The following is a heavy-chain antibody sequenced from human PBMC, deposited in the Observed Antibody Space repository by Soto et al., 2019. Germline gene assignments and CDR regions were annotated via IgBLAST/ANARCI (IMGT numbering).Heavy chain of an antibody. CDR3: ARGDSTGDLYYYYGMDV. V-gene: IGHV1-2*04. J-gene: IGHJ6*02. D-gene: IGHD7-27*01. CDR1: GYTFTGYY. CDR2: INPNSGGT. Sequence: ASVKVSCKASGYTFTGYYMHWVRQAPGQGLEWMGWINPNSGGTNYAQKFQGWVTMTRDTSISTAYMELSRLRSDDTAVYYCARGDSTGDLYYYYGMDVWGQGTTVTVSS.